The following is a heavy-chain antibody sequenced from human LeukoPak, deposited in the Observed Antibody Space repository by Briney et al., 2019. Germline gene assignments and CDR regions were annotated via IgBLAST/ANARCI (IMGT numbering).Heavy chain of an antibody. J-gene: IGHJ4*02. CDR3: ARPGTVVTGGLDY. V-gene: IGHV5-51*01. D-gene: IGHD4-23*01. CDR2: IYPGDSDT. CDR1: GYTYTSYW. Sequence: GESLKISCKGSGYTYTSYWIGWVRQMPGKGLEWMGIIYPGDSDTRYSPSFQGQVTISADKSISTAYLQWSSLKASDTAMYFCARPGTVVTGGLDYWGQGTLVTVSS.